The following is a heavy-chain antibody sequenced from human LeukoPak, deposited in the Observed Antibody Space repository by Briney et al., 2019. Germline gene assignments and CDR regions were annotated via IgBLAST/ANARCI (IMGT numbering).Heavy chain of an antibody. CDR3: ARDGGSYFDY. V-gene: IGHV4-59*01. CDR2: IYYSGST. CDR1: GGSISSYY. D-gene: IGHD1-26*01. J-gene: IGHJ4*02. Sequence: ASETLSLTCTVSGGSISSYYWSWIRQPPGKGLEWIGYIYYSGSTNYNPSLKSRVTISVDTSKNQFSLKLSSVTAADTAVYCCARDGGSYFDYWGQGTLVTVSS.